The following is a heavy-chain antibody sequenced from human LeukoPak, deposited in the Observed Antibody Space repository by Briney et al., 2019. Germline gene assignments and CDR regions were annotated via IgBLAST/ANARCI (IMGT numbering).Heavy chain of an antibody. CDR1: GFTFTTYA. J-gene: IGHJ6*02. CDR3: GRPTKFWLIRGDGVDV. CDR2: IGAGGAAT. D-gene: IGHD6-19*01. Sequence: GASLRLSCAASGFTFTTYAMTRVRQAPGKGPEWVSSIGAGGAATFYSDSVKGRFTISRDNSMNTLYLQMNSLRADDTAVYYCGRPTKFWLIRGDGVDVWGQGTTVTVSS. V-gene: IGHV3-23*01.